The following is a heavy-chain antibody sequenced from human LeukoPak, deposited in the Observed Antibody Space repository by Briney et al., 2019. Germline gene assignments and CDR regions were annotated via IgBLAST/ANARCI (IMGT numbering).Heavy chain of an antibody. J-gene: IGHJ4*02. CDR3: ARGKHLYYFDY. CDR1: GGSFSGYY. D-gene: IGHD3-16*01. V-gene: IGHV4-34*01. Sequence: KPSETLSLTCAVYGGSFSGYYWSWIRQPPGKGLEWIGEINHSGSTNYNPSLKSRVTISVDTSKNQFSLKPSSVTAADTAVYYCARGKHLYYFDYWGQGTLVTVSS. CDR2: INHSGST.